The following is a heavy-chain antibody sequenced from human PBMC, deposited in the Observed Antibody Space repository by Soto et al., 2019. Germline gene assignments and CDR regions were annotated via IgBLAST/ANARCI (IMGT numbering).Heavy chain of an antibody. V-gene: IGHV1-69*12. D-gene: IGHD5-18*01. CDR1: GGTFSSYA. Sequence: QVQLVQSGAEVKKPGSSVKVSCKASGGTFSSYAISWVRQAPGQGLEWMGGIIPIFGTANYAQKFQGRVTITADESTSTAYMELSSLRSEDTAVYYCARDGSGRAMVLYAEYFQHWGQGTLVTVSS. CDR2: IIPIFGTA. J-gene: IGHJ1*01. CDR3: ARDGSGRAMVLYAEYFQH.